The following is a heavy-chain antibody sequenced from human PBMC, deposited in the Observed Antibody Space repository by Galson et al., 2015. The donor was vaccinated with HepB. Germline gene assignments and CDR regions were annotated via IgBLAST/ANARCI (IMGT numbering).Heavy chain of an antibody. CDR1: GYSFTSYW. J-gene: IGHJ4*02. V-gene: IGHV5-51*01. Sequence: QSGAEVKKPGESLKISCKGSGYSFTSYWIGWVRQMPGKGLEWMGIIYPGDSDTRYSPSFQGQVTISADKSISTAYLQWSSLKASDTAMYYCARYAYYYYDSSGPRDYWGQGTLVTVSS. D-gene: IGHD3-22*01. CDR3: ARYAYYYYDSSGPRDY. CDR2: IYPGDSDT.